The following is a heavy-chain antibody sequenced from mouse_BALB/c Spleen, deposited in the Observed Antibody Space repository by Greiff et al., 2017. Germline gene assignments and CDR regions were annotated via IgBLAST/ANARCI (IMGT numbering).Heavy chain of an antibody. Sequence: QVQLQQSAAELARPGASVKMSCKASGYPFTSYTMHWVKQRPGQGLEWIGYINPSSGYTEYNQKFKDKTTLTADKSSSTAYMQLSSLTSEDSAVYYCARRDYGNWYFDVWGAGTTVTVSS. CDR3: ARRDYGNWYFDV. CDR1: GYPFTSYT. V-gene: IGHV1-4*02. J-gene: IGHJ1*01. CDR2: INPSSGYT. D-gene: IGHD2-1*01.